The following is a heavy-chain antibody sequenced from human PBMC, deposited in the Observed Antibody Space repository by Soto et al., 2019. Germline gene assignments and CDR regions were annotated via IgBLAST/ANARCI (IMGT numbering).Heavy chain of an antibody. CDR1: GGTFSSYA. V-gene: IGHV1-69*13. D-gene: IGHD2-15*01. CDR2: IIPIFGTA. Sequence: SVKVSCKASGGTFSSYAISWVRQAPGQGLEWMGGIIPIFGTANYAQKFQGRVTITADESTSTAYMELSSLRSEDTAVYYCARGRIVVVVAATPRYYGMDVWGEGTTVTVS. J-gene: IGHJ6*02. CDR3: ARGRIVVVVAATPRYYGMDV.